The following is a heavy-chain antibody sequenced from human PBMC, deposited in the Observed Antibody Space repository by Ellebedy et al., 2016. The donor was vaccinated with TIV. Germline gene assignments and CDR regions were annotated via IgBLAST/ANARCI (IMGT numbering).Heavy chain of an antibody. CDR3: ARDRHYDSRGHEY. D-gene: IGHD3-22*01. Sequence: GGSLRLSCAASGFAFDTYWIHWVRQAPGKGLVWLSLINSDGSGTGYADSVKGRFSISRDNAKNTLYLEMNSLRAEDTAVYYCARDRHYDSRGHEYWGQGTLVTGSS. CDR1: GFAFDTYW. V-gene: IGHV3-74*01. J-gene: IGHJ4*02. CDR2: INSDGSGT.